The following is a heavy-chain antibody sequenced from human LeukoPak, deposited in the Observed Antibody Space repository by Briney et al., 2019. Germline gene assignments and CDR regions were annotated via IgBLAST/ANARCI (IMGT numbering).Heavy chain of an antibody. J-gene: IGHJ4*02. D-gene: IGHD3-22*01. CDR1: GGSISSSSYY. CDR2: IYYSGST. Sequence: PSETLSLTCTVSGGSISSSSYYWGWIRQPPGKGLEWIGSIYYSGSTYYNPSLKSRVTISVDTSKNQFSLKLSSVTAADTAVYYCASYYYDSSGTLDYWGQGTLVTVSS. CDR3: ASYYYDSSGTLDY. V-gene: IGHV4-39*01.